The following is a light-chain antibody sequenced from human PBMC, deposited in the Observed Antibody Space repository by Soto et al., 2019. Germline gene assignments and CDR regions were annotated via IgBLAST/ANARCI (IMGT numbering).Light chain of an antibody. V-gene: IGKV3-20*01. CDR1: QSVSSSF. Sequence: IVLAQSPGTLSLSPGESATLSCRASQSVSSSFLAWYQQKAGQAPRLLIYGASSRATGIPDRFGGSGSGTDFTLTISRLEPEDFAVYYCQQYGKLPITFGQGTRLEIK. J-gene: IGKJ5*01. CDR2: GAS. CDR3: QQYGKLPIT.